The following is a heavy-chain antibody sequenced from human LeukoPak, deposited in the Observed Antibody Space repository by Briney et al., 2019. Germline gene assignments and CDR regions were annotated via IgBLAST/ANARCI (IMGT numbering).Heavy chain of an antibody. CDR3: AKMKGWRLYDYCMDV. CDR2: LTGSGST. V-gene: IGHV3-23*01. D-gene: IGHD2-15*01. Sequence: GRSLRLSCAASGFTFSNYGMHWVRQAPGKGLEWVSGLTGSGSTYHADSVKGRFTISRDNSKNTLSLQMNSLRAEDTAVYYCAKMKGWRLYDYCMDVWGKGTTVTVSS. J-gene: IGHJ6*03. CDR1: GFTFSNYG.